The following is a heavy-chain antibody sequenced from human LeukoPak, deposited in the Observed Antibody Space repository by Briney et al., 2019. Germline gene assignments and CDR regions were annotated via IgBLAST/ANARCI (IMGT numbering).Heavy chain of an antibody. D-gene: IGHD1-26*01. Sequence: LGESLKISCKGSGYSFTSYWISWVRQMPGKGLEWMGRIDPSDSYTNYSPSFQGHVTISADKSISTAYLQWSSLQASDTAMYYCARHEGSGSYYSYWGQGTLATVSS. J-gene: IGHJ4*02. CDR2: IDPSDSYT. CDR1: GYSFTSYW. CDR3: ARHEGSGSYYSY. V-gene: IGHV5-10-1*01.